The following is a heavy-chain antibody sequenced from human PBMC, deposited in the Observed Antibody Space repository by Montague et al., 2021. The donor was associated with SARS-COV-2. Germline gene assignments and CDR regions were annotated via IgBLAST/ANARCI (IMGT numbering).Heavy chain of an antibody. J-gene: IGHJ4*02. CDR1: GFSLTSTAVG. V-gene: IGHV2-5*02. CDR3: THRQGFGVLFDY. CDR2: IYWDDDK. Sequence: PALVKPTQTLTLTCTFSGFSLTSTAVGVGWIRQPPGKALEWLALIYWDDDKRYSPSLKSRLTISKDTSRNQVVLTMANMDPEDTATYYCTHRQGFGVLFDYWGQGTLVTVSS. D-gene: IGHD3-10*01.